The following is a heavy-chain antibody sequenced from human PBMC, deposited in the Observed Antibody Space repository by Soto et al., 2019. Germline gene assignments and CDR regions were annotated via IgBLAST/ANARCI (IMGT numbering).Heavy chain of an antibody. D-gene: IGHD3-22*01. J-gene: IGHJ4*02. CDR1: GFPFDAYV. CDR2: ITWDGGST. Sequence: GGALRLSCAASGFPFDAYVMHWVRQGPGKGLEWVSLITWDGGSTYYADSVKGRFTISRDNSENSLYLQMNSLRPEDTALYYCAKGNYYDSSGYYYFDYWGQGTLVTVSS. CDR3: AKGNYYDSSGYYYFDY. V-gene: IGHV3-43*01.